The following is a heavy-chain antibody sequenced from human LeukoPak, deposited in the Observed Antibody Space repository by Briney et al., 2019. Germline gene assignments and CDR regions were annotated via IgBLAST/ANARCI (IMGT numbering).Heavy chain of an antibody. V-gene: IGHV3-7*01. CDR2: IKQDGSEK. CDR1: GFTFSSYW. CDR3: ARVLLWFGELLMAPIPLFDY. D-gene: IGHD3-10*01. Sequence: PGGSLRLSCAASGFTFSSYWMSWVRQAPGKGLEWVANIKQDGSEKYYVDSVKGRFTISRDNAKNSLYLQMNSLRAEDTAVYYCARVLLWFGELLMAPIPLFDYWGQGTLVTVSS. J-gene: IGHJ4*02.